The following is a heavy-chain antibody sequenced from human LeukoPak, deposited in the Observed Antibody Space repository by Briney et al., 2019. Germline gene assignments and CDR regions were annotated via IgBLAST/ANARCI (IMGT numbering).Heavy chain of an antibody. J-gene: IGHJ5*02. CDR3: ARRTFGRSNWFDP. V-gene: IGHV4-34*01. Sequence: SSETLSLTCAVCGGSFSGYYWSWIRQPPGKGLEWIGEINHSGSTNYNPSLKSRVTISVDTSKNQFSLKLSSVTAADTAVYYCARRTFGRSNWFDPWGQGTLVTVSS. CDR2: INHSGST. CDR1: GGSFSGYY. D-gene: IGHD3-3*01.